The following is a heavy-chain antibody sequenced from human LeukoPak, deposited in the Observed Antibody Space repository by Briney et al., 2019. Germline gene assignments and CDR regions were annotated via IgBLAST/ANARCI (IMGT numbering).Heavy chain of an antibody. V-gene: IGHV3-23*01. J-gene: IGHJ6*02. CDR2: VGSAANT. CDR3: ARDSSGGSYLDV. Sequence: GGSLRLSCAAYGFTFRAYDMSWVRQTPGKGLEWVSVVGSAANTYYADSVKGRFTISRDNSKNTVYLQMNSLRVEDTAVYYCARDSSGGSYLDVWGQGATVTVSS. CDR1: GFTFRAYD. D-gene: IGHD1-26*01.